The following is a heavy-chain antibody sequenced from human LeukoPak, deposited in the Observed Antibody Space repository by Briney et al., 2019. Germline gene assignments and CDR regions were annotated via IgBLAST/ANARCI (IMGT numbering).Heavy chain of an antibody. D-gene: IGHD7-27*01. Sequence: GSSVKVSCKASGGTFSSYAISWVRQAPGQGLEWMGIINPSGVSTGYAQKFQGRITMTTDMSTTTVYMELSSLRSEDTAVYYCARALNWGFGFDYWGQGPLITVSS. J-gene: IGHJ4*02. CDR1: GGTFSSYA. CDR3: ARALNWGFGFDY. V-gene: IGHV1-46*01. CDR2: INPSGVST.